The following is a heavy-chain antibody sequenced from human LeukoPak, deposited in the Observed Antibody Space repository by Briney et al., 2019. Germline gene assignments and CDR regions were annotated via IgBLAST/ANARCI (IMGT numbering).Heavy chain of an antibody. CDR3: AKAPSPYDSSGYSDY. CDR1: GFTFSSYG. V-gene: IGHV3-30*18. J-gene: IGHJ4*02. Sequence: PRGSLRLSCAASGFTFSSYGMHWVRQAPGKGLEWVAVISYDGSNKYYADSVKGRFTISRDNSKNTLYLQMNSLRAEDTAVYYCAKAPSPYDSSGYSDYWGQGTLVTVSS. D-gene: IGHD3-22*01. CDR2: ISYDGSNK.